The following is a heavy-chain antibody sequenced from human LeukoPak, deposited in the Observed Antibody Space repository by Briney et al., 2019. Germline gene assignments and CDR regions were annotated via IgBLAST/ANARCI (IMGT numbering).Heavy chain of an antibody. D-gene: IGHD4-17*01. V-gene: IGHV3-48*01. CDR1: GFTFSTYS. CDR2: ISSSSGTI. CDR3: ARPSEDYGDYGYYFDY. Sequence: GGSLRLSCVVSGFTFSTYSMNWVRQAPGKGLEWVSYISSSSGTIYYADSVKGRFTISRDNAKNSLYLQMNSLRAEDTAVYYCARPSEDYGDYGYYFDYWGQGTLVTVSS. J-gene: IGHJ4*02.